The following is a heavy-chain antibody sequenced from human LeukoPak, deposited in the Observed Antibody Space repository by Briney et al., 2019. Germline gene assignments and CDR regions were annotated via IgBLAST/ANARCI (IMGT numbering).Heavy chain of an antibody. V-gene: IGHV1-69*13. CDR1: GGTFSSYA. Sequence: SVKVSSKASGGTFSSYAISWVGQAPGQGLEWMGGIIPIFGTANYAQKFQGRVTITADESTSTAYMELSSLRSEDTAVYYCARDSGDILTYYGMDVWGKGTTVTVSS. D-gene: IGHD3-9*01. CDR2: IIPIFGTA. CDR3: ARDSGDILTYYGMDV. J-gene: IGHJ6*04.